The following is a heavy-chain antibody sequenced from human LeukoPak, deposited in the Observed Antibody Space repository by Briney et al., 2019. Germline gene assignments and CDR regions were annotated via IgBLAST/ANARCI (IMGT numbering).Heavy chain of an antibody. CDR1: GFTFSSYE. CDR2: ISSSGSTI. CDR3: ARVAPLPNSMGKGDY. V-gene: IGHV3-48*03. Sequence: PGGSLRLSCAASGFTFSSYEMNWVRQAPGKGLEWVSYISSSGSTIYCADSVKGRFTISRDNAKNSLFLQMNSLRAEDTAVYYCARVAPLPNSMGKGDYWGQGTLVTVSS. J-gene: IGHJ4*02. D-gene: IGHD2/OR15-2a*01.